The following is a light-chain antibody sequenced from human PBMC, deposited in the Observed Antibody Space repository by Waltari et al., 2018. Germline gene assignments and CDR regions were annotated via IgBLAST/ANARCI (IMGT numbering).Light chain of an antibody. CDR2: EDT. CDR3: CSHTGSNTWV. J-gene: IGLJ3*02. Sequence: QSALTQPASVSGSPGQPITISCTGTSSYNLVPWYQPYPGEAPKVVIFEDTKRPSGVSNRFSASKSGNTASLTISGLQAEDEADYYCCSHTGSNTWVFGGGTKVTVL. V-gene: IGLV2-23*01. CDR1: SSYNL.